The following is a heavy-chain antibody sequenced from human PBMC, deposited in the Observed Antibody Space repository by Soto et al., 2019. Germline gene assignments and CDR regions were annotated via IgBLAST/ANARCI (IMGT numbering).Heavy chain of an antibody. V-gene: IGHV3-66*01. CDR3: ESSSFYYYYYMYV. CDR1: GFSVSSNY. Sequence: PGGSLRLSCAASGFSVSSNYMIWVRQAPGKGLEWVSVIYSGGSTYYADSVKGRFTISRDNSKNTLYLQMNSLRAEDTAVYYCESSSFYYYYYMYVWGKGTTVTVSS. CDR2: IYSGGST. J-gene: IGHJ6*03.